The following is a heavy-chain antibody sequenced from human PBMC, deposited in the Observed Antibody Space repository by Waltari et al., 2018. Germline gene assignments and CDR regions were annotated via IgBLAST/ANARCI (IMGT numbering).Heavy chain of an antibody. CDR2: ISSSSSTT. CDR3: AREYAFDI. Sequence: QVQLQQWGAGLLKPSETLSLTCAVYGGSFSGYYWSWIRQPPGKGLEWVSYISSSSSTTYYADSVKGRFTISRDNAKNSLYLQMNSLRAEDTAVYYCAREYAFDIWGQGTMVTVSS. CDR1: GGSFSGYY. V-gene: IGHV3-11*04. J-gene: IGHJ3*02.